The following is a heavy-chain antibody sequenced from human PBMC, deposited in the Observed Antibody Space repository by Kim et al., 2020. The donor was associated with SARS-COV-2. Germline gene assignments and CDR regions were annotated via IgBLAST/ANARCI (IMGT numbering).Heavy chain of an antibody. CDR3: ARDRHRAGTGVDY. D-gene: IGHD6-19*01. V-gene: IGHV6-1*01. J-gene: IGHJ4*02. Sequence: YALSVKGRITINPDTSKNQFSRQLNSVTPEDTAVYYCARDRHRAGTGVDYWGQGTLVTVSS.